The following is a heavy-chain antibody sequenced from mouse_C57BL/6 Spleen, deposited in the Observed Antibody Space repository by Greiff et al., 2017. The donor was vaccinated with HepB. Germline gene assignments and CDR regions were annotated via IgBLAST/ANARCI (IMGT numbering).Heavy chain of an antibody. CDR1: GFTFSSYA. J-gene: IGHJ1*03. Sequence: EVQLVESGGGLVKPGGSLKLSCAASGFTFSSYAMSWVRQTPEKRLEWVATISDGGSYTYYPDHVKGRFTISRDNAKNNLYLQMSHLTSEDTALYYGAREPHDYGSSYRYFDVWGTVTTVTVAS. CDR2: ISDGGSYT. V-gene: IGHV5-4*01. CDR3: AREPHDYGSSYRYFDV. D-gene: IGHD1-1*01.